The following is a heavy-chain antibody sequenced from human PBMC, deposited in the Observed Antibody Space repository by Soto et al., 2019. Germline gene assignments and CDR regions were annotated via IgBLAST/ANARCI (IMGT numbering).Heavy chain of an antibody. CDR3: ARDPTNDSTHHYYGMDV. J-gene: IGHJ6*02. CDR2: ISARGGST. D-gene: IGHD3-22*01. CDR1: GFTFSSYT. V-gene: IGHV3-23*01. Sequence: GWSLRLSCASSGFTFSSYTMNWVRQAPGKGLEWVSLISARGGSTYYADSVKGRFTISRDNSKNTLYLQMNSLRAEDAGVYYCARDPTNDSTHHYYGMDVWG.